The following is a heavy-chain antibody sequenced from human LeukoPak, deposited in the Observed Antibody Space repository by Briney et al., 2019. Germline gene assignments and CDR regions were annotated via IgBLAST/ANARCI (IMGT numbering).Heavy chain of an antibody. CDR3: AISLSSGWYNPPDY. CDR1: GFTFSDDS. D-gene: IGHD6-19*01. J-gene: IGHJ4*02. Sequence: GGSLRLSCAASGFTFSDDSMAWMRQAPGKGLEWVSYISSNGNIIKYADSVKGRFVISRDNAKKSLYLQMDSLRAEDTAVYYCAISLSSGWYNPPDYWGQGTLVSVSS. CDR2: ISSNGNII. V-gene: IGHV3-11*04.